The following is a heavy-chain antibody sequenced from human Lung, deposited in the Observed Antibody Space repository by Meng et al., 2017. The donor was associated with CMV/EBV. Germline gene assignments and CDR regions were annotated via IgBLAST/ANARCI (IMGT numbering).Heavy chain of an antibody. V-gene: IGHV4-39*07. J-gene: IGHJ6*02. Sequence: SETLSLXCTVSGGSISSSSYYWGWIRQPPGKGLEWIGSIYYSGSTYYNPSLKSRVTISVDTSKNQFSLKLSSVTAADTAAYYCARATGYCSSTSCYTTFYYYYGMEVWGQGTXVTVSS. CDR1: GGSISSSSYY. D-gene: IGHD2-2*02. CDR2: IYYSGST. CDR3: ARATGYCSSTSCYTTFYYYYGMEV.